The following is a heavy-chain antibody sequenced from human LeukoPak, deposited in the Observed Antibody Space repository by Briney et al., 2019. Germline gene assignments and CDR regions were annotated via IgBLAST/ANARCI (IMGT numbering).Heavy chain of an antibody. V-gene: IGHV4-59*01. CDR1: GVSISTYY. CDR3: ARAPRGESDAASGFYGVDV. Sequence: PSETLSLTCTVSGVSISTYYWTWLRQPPGKRLEWIGFSHYSGSTNYNPSLKSRVTMSVDTSTNQFSLKLNSVTAADTAVYYCARAPRGESDAASGFYGVDVWGQGTTVTVSS. D-gene: IGHD3-22*01. J-gene: IGHJ6*02. CDR2: SHYSGST.